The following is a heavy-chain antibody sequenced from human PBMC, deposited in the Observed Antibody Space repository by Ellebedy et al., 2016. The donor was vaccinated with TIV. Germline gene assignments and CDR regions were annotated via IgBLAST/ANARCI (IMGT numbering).Heavy chain of an antibody. J-gene: IGHJ4*02. CDR1: GFSLATIIMG. V-gene: IGHV2-26*01. D-gene: IGHD2-21*02. CDR3: ARALYYCCGDCSYNFDY. CDR2: LFSNDKE. Sequence: SGPTLVKPKETLTLTCNVSGFSLATIIMGVSWIRQPPGMALEWLPPLFSNDKESYSTALRIRLSISTDTSKSQVVLTMTNVDPLDTATYYCARALYYCCGDCSYNFDYWGQGAVVTVSS.